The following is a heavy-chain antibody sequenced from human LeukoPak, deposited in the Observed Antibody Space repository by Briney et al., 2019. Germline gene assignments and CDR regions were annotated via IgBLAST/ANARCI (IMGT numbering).Heavy chain of an antibody. Sequence: ASVTVSFKASGYTFTIYYMHWVRQAPGQGLEWMGIINPSGGSTSYAQKFQGRVTMTRDTSTSTVYMELSSLRSEDTAVYYCASALVGATRSFYMDVWGKGTTVTVSS. J-gene: IGHJ6*03. CDR1: GYTFTIYY. CDR2: INPSGGST. D-gene: IGHD1-26*01. V-gene: IGHV1-46*01. CDR3: ASALVGATRSFYMDV.